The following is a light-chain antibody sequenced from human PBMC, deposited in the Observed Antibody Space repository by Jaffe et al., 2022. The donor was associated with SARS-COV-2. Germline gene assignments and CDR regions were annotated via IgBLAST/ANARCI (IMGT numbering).Light chain of an antibody. CDR2: WAS. V-gene: IGKV4-1*01. CDR1: QSVLYPSNNKNY. J-gene: IGKJ1*01. Sequence: DIVMTQSPDSLAVSLGERATINCKSSQSVLYPSNNKNYLAWYQQKPGQPPNLLIYWASTRESGVPDRFSGSGSGTDFTLTISSLQAEDVAVYYCQQHYQTPPTFGQGTKVEIK. CDR3: QQHYQTPPT.